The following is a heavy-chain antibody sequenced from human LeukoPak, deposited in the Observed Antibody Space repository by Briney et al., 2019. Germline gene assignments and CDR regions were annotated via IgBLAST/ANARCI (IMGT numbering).Heavy chain of an antibody. J-gene: IGHJ4*02. CDR2: ISSSSSYT. V-gene: IGHV3-11*05. Sequence: GGSLRLSCAASGFTFSDYYMSWIRQAPGKGLEWVSYISSSSSYTNHADSVKGRFTISRDNAKNPLYLQMNSLRAEDTAVYYCARAPNEGGYYFDYWGQGTLVTVSS. CDR3: ARAPNEGGYYFDY. D-gene: IGHD1-1*01. CDR1: GFTFSDYY.